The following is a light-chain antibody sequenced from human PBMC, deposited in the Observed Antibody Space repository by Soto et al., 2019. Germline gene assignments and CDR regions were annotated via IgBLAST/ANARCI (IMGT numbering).Light chain of an antibody. Sequence: QSVLIQPPSVSGAPGQRVTISCTGSSSNIGAGYDVHWYQQLPGTAPKLLIYGNSNRPSGVPDRFSGSKSGTSASLAITGLQAEDEADYYCQSYDSSLSGYVVFGGGTKLTVL. CDR1: SSNIGAGYD. J-gene: IGLJ2*01. V-gene: IGLV1-40*01. CDR3: QSYDSSLSGYVV. CDR2: GNS.